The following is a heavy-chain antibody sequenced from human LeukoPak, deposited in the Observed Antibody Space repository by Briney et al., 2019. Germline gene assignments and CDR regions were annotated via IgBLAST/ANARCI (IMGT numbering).Heavy chain of an antibody. D-gene: IGHD3-3*01. J-gene: IGHJ6*03. CDR1: GGSISSSSYY. V-gene: IGHV4-39*07. Sequence: PSETLSLTCTVSGGSISSSSYYWGWIRQPPGKGLEWIGSIYYSGSTYYNPSLTSRVTISVDTSKNQFSLKLSSVTAADTAVYYCARVDFEDDFWSGYLNPYYYYMDVWGKGTTVTVSS. CDR2: IYYSGST. CDR3: ARVDFEDDFWSGYLNPYYYYMDV.